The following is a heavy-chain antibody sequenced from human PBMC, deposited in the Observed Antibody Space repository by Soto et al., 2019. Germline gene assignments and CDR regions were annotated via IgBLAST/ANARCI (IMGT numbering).Heavy chain of an antibody. Sequence: PSETLSLTCAVSGGSISSGGYSWIWIRHPPGKGLEWIGYIYHSGSTYYSPSLKSRVTISVDRSKNQFSLKLSSVTAADTAVYYCARDHITMVRGVIMGGGMDVWGQGTTVTVSS. CDR2: IYHSGST. CDR3: ARDHITMVRGVIMGGGMDV. V-gene: IGHV4-30-2*01. J-gene: IGHJ6*02. CDR1: GGSISSGGYS. D-gene: IGHD3-10*01.